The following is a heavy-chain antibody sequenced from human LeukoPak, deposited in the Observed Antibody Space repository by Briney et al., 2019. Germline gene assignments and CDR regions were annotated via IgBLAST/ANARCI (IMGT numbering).Heavy chain of an antibody. CDR3: AKEAPEPSRYFDY. D-gene: IGHD1-14*01. CDR1: GFTFSSYG. Sequence: GGSLRLSCAASGFTFSSYGMHWVRQAPGKGLEWVAFIRYDGSNKYYADSAKGRFTISRDNSKNTLYLQMNSLRAEDTALYYCAKEAPEPSRYFDYWGQGTLVTVSS. V-gene: IGHV3-30*02. CDR2: IRYDGSNK. J-gene: IGHJ4*02.